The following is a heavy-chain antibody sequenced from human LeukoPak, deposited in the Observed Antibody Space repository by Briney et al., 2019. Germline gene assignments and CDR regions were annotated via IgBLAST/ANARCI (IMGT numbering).Heavy chain of an antibody. CDR3: ARDKGGLYYYDSSGPNDC. D-gene: IGHD3-22*01. CDR1: GYTFSSYY. Sequence: ASVKVSCKASGYTFSSYYMHWVRQAPGQGLEWMGWISAYNGNTNYAQKLQGRVTMTTDTSTSTAYMELRSLRSDDTAVYYCARDKGGLYYYDSSGPNDCWGQGTLVTVSS. V-gene: IGHV1-18*04. J-gene: IGHJ4*02. CDR2: ISAYNGNT.